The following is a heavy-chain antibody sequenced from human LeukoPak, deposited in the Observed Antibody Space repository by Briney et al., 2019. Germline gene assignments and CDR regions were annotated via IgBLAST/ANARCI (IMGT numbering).Heavy chain of an antibody. Sequence: ASVKVSCKASGYTFTGYYTHWVRQAPGQGLEWMGWINPNSGGTNYAQKFQGWVTMTRDTSISTAYMELSRLRSDDTAVYYCARDWSSSWSYAFDIWGQGTMVTVSS. D-gene: IGHD6-13*01. CDR3: ARDWSSSWSYAFDI. CDR2: INPNSGGT. J-gene: IGHJ3*02. CDR1: GYTFTGYY. V-gene: IGHV1-2*04.